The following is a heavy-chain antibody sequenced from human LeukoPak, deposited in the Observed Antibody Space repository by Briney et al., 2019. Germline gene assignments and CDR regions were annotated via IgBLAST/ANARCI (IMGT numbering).Heavy chain of an antibody. CDR2: ISYDGSNK. D-gene: IGHD4-17*01. V-gene: IGHV3-30*18. CDR3: AKDPHRYGDYGEYFQH. CDR1: GFTFSSYG. J-gene: IGHJ1*01. Sequence: GGSLRLSCAASGFTFSSYGMHWVRQAPGKGLEWVAVISYDGSNKYYADSVKGRFTISRDNSKNTLYLQMNSLRAEDTAVYYCAKDPHRYGDYGEYFQHWGQGTLVTVSS.